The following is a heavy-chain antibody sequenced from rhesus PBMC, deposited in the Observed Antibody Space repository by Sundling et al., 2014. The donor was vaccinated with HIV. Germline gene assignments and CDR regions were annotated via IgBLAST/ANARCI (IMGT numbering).Heavy chain of an antibody. V-gene: IGHV3-136*01. CDR1: GFTFSSYG. Sequence: EVQLVESGGGLVQPGGSLRLSCAASGFTFSSYGMSWVRQAPGKGLEWVSSISSASSYIYYADSVKGRFTISRDNAKNSLSLQMNSLRAEDTAVYYCTRAHLDWLFDNYGLDSWGQGVVVTVSS. CDR3: TRAHLDWLFDNYGLDS. D-gene: IGHD3-3*01. J-gene: IGHJ6*01. CDR2: ISSASSYI.